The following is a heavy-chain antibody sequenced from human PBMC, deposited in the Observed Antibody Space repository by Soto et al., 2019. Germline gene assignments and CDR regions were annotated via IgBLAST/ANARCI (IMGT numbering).Heavy chain of an antibody. CDR3: TTPYNWNYYFDY. CDR1: GFTFSNAW. CDR2: IKSKTDGGKT. J-gene: IGHJ4*02. D-gene: IGHD1-7*01. V-gene: IGHV3-15*01. Sequence: GSLRLSCAASGFTFSNAWMSWVRQAPGKGLEWVGRIKSKTDGGKTDYAAPVKGRFTISRDDSKNTLYLQMNSLKTEDTAVYCCTTPYNWNYYFDYWGQGTLVTVSS.